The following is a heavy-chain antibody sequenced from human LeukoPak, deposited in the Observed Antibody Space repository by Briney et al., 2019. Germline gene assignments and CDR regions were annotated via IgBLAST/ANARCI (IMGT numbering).Heavy chain of an antibody. J-gene: IGHJ4*02. Sequence: SETLSLTCTVSGGSISSSSYYWGWIRQPPGKGLEWIGSIYYSGSTYYNPSLKSRVTISVDTSKNQFSLKLSSVTAADTAVYYCARGEAAAALDYWGQGTLVTVSS. CDR3: ARGEAAAALDY. CDR1: GGSISSSSYY. V-gene: IGHV4-39*07. CDR2: IYYSGST. D-gene: IGHD6-13*01.